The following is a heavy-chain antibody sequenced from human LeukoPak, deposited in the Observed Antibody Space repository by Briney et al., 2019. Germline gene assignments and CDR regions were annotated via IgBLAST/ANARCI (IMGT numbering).Heavy chain of an antibody. CDR1: GGSISSSSYY. CDR3: ARLSYLFGFEH. J-gene: IGHJ4*02. Sequence: PSETLSLTCTVSGGSISSSSYYWGWIRQPPGTGLEWIGYVYFSGNTKDNPSLNSRVIMSVDTSKNQFSLKLSSMTAADTAVYYCARLSYLFGFEHWGQGILVTVSS. V-gene: IGHV4-61*05. D-gene: IGHD2-21*01. CDR2: VYFSGNT.